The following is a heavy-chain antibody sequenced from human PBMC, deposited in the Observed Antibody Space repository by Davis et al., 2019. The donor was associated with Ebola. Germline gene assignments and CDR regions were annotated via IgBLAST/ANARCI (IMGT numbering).Heavy chain of an antibody. V-gene: IGHV4-59*01. Sequence: MPGGSLRLSCTVSGGSISSYYWSWIRQPPGKGLEWIGYIYYSGSTNYNPSLKSRVTISVDTSKNPFSLKLSSVTAADTAVYYCAGLAGIAVAGSSGGLDYWGQGTLVTVSS. J-gene: IGHJ4*02. CDR3: AGLAGIAVAGSSGGLDY. CDR2: IYYSGST. D-gene: IGHD6-19*01. CDR1: GGSISSYY.